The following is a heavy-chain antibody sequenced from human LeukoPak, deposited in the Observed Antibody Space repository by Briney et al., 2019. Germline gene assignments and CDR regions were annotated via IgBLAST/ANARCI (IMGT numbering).Heavy chain of an antibody. CDR1: GYTFTGYY. CDR3: ARDFSVGGGYCSSTSCYTTWFDP. Sequence: ASVKVSCKASGYTFTGYYMHWVRQAPGQGLEWMGWINPNSGGTNYAQKFQGRVTMTRDTSISTAYVELSRLRSDDTAVYYCARDFSVGGGYCSSTSCYTTWFDPWGQGTLVTVSS. V-gene: IGHV1-2*02. CDR2: INPNSGGT. J-gene: IGHJ5*02. D-gene: IGHD2-2*02.